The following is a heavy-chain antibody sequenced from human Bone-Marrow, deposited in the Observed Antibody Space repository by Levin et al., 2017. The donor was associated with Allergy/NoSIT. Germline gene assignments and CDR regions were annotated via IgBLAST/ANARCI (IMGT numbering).Heavy chain of an antibody. CDR2: IYYSGST. CDR3: ARADPSYYDFWSGYYIIFDY. V-gene: IGHV4-59*01. J-gene: IGHJ4*02. D-gene: IGHD3-3*01. Sequence: PSETLSLTCTVSGGSISSYYWSWIRQPPGKGLEWIGYIYYSGSTNYNPSLKSRVTISVDTSKNQFSLKLSSVTAADTAVYYCARADPSYYDFWSGYYIIFDYWGQGTLVTVSS. CDR1: GGSISSYY.